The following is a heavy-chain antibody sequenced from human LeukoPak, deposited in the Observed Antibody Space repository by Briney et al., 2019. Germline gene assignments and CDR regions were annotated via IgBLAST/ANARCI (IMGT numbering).Heavy chain of an antibody. CDR2: IDTNTGDT. V-gene: IGHV1-2*02. CDR3: ASEAICAGGSCYLQRVAS. Sequence: ASVKVSCKASGYTFTAYYMHWVRHAPGQGHEWMGWIDTNTGDTKYAQKFQGRVTITRDTSIGTAYMELSSLISDDTAVYYCASEAICAGGSCYLQRVASWGPGTLVTVSS. CDR1: GYTFTAYY. J-gene: IGHJ4*02. D-gene: IGHD2-15*01.